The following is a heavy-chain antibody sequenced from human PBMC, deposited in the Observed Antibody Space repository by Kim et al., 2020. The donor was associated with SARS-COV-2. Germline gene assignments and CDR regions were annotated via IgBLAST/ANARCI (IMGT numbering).Heavy chain of an antibody. Sequence: GGSLRLSCADSGFTVSSNYMSWVRQAPGKGLEWVSVIYSGGSTYYADSVKGRFTISRDNSKNTLYLQMNSLRAEDTAVYYCARDSEPYCSSTSCYYYYYMDVWGKGTTVTVSS. J-gene: IGHJ6*03. V-gene: IGHV3-66*01. CDR3: ARDSEPYCSSTSCYYYYYMDV. CDR1: GFTVSSNY. D-gene: IGHD2-2*01. CDR2: IYSGGST.